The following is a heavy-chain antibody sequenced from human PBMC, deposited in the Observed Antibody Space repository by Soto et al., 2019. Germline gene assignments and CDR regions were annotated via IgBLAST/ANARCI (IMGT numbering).Heavy chain of an antibody. J-gene: IGHJ4*02. Sequence: QVQLVESGGGVVQPGRSLRLSCAASGFTFSRHTMHWVRQAPGKGLEWVAAISDDGSNTYYADSVKGRFTISRDNSKNTLYLQMNSLSSEDTAVHHCATAVSYYFLTGFNTHPSYFDYWGQGTLVTVSS. V-gene: IGHV3-30-3*01. CDR3: ATAVSYYFLTGFNTHPSYFDY. D-gene: IGHD3-9*01. CDR1: GFTFSRHT. CDR2: ISDDGSNT.